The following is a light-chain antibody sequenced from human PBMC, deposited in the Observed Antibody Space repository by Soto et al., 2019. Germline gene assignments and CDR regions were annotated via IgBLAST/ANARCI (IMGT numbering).Light chain of an antibody. Sequence: DIQMTQSPTSLSASVGDRVTIAVRASQSISSYLNWYQHKPGKAPKLLIYAASSFQSGVPSRFSGSESGTDFTLTISSLQPEDFATYYCQQTYSAPLTFGGGTKVDNK. CDR1: QSISSY. V-gene: IGKV1-39*01. J-gene: IGKJ4*01. CDR3: QQTYSAPLT. CDR2: AAS.